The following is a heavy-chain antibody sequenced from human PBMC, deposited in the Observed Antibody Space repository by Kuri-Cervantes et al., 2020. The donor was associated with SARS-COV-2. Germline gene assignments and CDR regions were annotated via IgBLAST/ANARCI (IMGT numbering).Heavy chain of an antibody. CDR1: GFTVSSNY. V-gene: IGHV3-7*01. CDR3: ARDRYSSRCFDY. CDR2: IKQDGSEK. J-gene: IGHJ4*02. Sequence: GGSLRLSCAASGFTVSSNYMSWVRQAPGKGLEWVANIKQDGSEKYYVDSVKGRFTISRDNAKNSLYLQMNSLRAEDTAVYYCARDRYSSRCFDYWGQGTLVTVSS. D-gene: IGHD6-13*01.